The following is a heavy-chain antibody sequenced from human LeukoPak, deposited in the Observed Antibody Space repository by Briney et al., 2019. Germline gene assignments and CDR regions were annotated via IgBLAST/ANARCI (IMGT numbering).Heavy chain of an antibody. CDR3: ARSEARIVVVPAAPDY. Sequence: GGSLRLSCAASGFTFSSYSMNWVRQAPGKGLEWVSSISSSSSYIYYAASVKGRFTISRANAKKSLYLQMNSLRAEDRAVYYCARSEARIVVVPAAPDYWGEGKVVTVSS. D-gene: IGHD2-2*01. V-gene: IGHV3-21*01. J-gene: IGHJ4*02. CDR1: GFTFSSYS. CDR2: ISSSSSYI.